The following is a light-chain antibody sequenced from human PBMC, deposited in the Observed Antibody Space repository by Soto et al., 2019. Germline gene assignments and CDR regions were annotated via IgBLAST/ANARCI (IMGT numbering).Light chain of an antibody. J-gene: IGKJ5*01. CDR3: QQTYSSPIT. CDR2: AAS. CDR1: QSISSY. V-gene: IGKV1-39*01. Sequence: DTQMNQSPSSLSASVGDSIAITCRASQSISSYLSWYQQKPGKAPKLLISAASILQSGVPSRFSGSGSGTDFTLTISNLQPEDFAGYYCQQTYSSPITFGQGTRLEIK.